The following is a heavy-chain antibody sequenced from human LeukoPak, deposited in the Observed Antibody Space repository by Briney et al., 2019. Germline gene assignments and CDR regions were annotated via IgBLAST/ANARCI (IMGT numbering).Heavy chain of an antibody. V-gene: IGHV3-48*03. Sequence: GGSLRLSCATSGFIFSTYEMNWVRQAPGKGLEWVAHISRSGTALYYADSVKGRFTISRDNARNSLDLQMNSLRAEDTAVYYCAELGITMIGGVWGKGTTVTISS. CDR2: ISRSGTAL. J-gene: IGHJ6*04. D-gene: IGHD3-10*02. CDR3: AELGITMIGGV. CDR1: GFIFSTYE.